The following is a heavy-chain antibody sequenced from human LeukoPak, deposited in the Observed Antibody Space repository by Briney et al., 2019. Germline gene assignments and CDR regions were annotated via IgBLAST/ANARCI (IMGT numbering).Heavy chain of an antibody. CDR3: ARHEYCSGGSCYSGNWFDP. D-gene: IGHD2-15*01. Sequence: SETLSLTCTVSGGSISSGGYYWSWIRQPPGKGLEWIGSIYYSGSTYYNPSLKSRVTISVDTSKNQFSLKLSSVTAADTAVYYCARHEYCSGGSCYSGNWFDPWGQGTLVTVSS. V-gene: IGHV4-39*01. J-gene: IGHJ5*02. CDR1: GGSISSGGYY. CDR2: IYYSGST.